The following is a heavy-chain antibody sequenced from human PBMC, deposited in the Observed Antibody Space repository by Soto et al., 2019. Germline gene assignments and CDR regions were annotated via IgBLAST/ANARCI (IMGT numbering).Heavy chain of an antibody. D-gene: IGHD6-13*01. CDR2: ISWNSGSI. Sequence: ESGGGLVQPGRSLRLSCAASGFTFDDYAMHWVRQAPGKGLEWVSGISWNSGSIGYADSVKGRFTISRDNAKNSLYLQMNSLRAEDTALYYCAKDGNIAAAGSDYFDYWGQGTLVTVSS. CDR3: AKDGNIAAAGSDYFDY. J-gene: IGHJ4*02. CDR1: GFTFDDYA. V-gene: IGHV3-9*01.